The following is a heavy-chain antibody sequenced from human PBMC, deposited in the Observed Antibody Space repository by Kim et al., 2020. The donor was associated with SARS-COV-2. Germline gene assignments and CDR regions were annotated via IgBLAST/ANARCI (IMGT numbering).Heavy chain of an antibody. CDR3: VREAVAGSFDH. CDR2: INGGNGNT. D-gene: IGHD6-19*01. CDR1: GYSFTTFA. V-gene: IGHV1-3*01. Sequence: ASVKVSCKASGYSFTTFALYWVRRAPGQRLEWMGWINGGNGNTRYSQKFQARVSITRDTSATTAYLELSGLRSEDTAVYYCVREAVAGSFDHWGQGTLVTVSS. J-gene: IGHJ4*02.